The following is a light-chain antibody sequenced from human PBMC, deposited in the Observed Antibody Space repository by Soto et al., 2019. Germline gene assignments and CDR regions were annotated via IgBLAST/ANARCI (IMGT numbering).Light chain of an antibody. Sequence: DSQMTQSPATLSASVGDRVTITCRASQSISSWLAWYQQKPGKAPKLLIYKASSLESGVPARFSGSGSGTDFTLTISRLQPDDFATYYCQQYNSYPWTFGQGTKVEIK. CDR3: QQYNSYPWT. J-gene: IGKJ1*01. CDR2: KAS. CDR1: QSISSW. V-gene: IGKV1-5*03.